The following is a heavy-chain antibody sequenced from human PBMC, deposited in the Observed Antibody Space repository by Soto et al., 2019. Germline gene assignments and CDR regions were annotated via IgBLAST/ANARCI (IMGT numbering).Heavy chain of an antibody. CDR1: GGTFSSYA. V-gene: IGHV1-69*13. CDR2: IIPIFGTA. CDR3: ARVPPFLKLRFYGMDV. D-gene: IGHD3-16*01. Sequence: ASVKVSCKASGGTFSSYAISWVRQAPGQGLEWMGGIIPIFGTANYAQKFQGRVAITADESTSTAYMELSSLRSEDTAVYYCARVPPFLKLRFYGMDVWGQGTTVTVSS. J-gene: IGHJ6*02.